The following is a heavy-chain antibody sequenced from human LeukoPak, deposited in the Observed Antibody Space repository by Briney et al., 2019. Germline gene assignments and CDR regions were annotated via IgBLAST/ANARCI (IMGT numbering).Heavy chain of an antibody. V-gene: IGHV4-4*07. CDR3: ARADIVVVPAAKSYWYFDL. CDR2: IYTSGST. D-gene: IGHD2-2*01. Sequence: SETLSLTCTVSGGSISSYYWSWIRQPAGRGLEWIGRIYTSGSTNYNPSLKSRVTMSVDTSKNQFSLKLSSVTAADTAVYYCARADIVVVPAAKSYWYFDLWGRGTLVTVSS. CDR1: GGSISSYY. J-gene: IGHJ2*01.